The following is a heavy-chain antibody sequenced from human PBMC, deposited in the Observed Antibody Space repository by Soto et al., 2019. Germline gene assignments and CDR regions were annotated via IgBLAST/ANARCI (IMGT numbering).Heavy chain of an antibody. CDR1: GYTFTSYG. J-gene: IGHJ5*02. CDR3: ARSPLDFWSGYYTGSWFDP. Sequence: GASVKVSCKASGYTFTSYGISWVRQAPGQGLEWMGWINAGNGNTKYSQKFQGRVTITRDTSASTAYMELSSLRSEDTAVYYCARSPLDFWSGYYTGSWFDPWGQGTLVTVSS. D-gene: IGHD3-3*01. V-gene: IGHV1-3*01. CDR2: INAGNGNT.